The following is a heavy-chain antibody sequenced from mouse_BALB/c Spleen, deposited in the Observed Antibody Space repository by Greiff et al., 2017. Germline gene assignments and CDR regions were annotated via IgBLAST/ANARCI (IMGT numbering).Heavy chain of an antibody. CDR2: INPSTGYT. D-gene: IGHD1-1*01. CDR3: AIYSPYYFDY. CDR1: GYTFTSYW. Sequence: VQLQQSGAELAKPGASVKMSCKASGYTFTSYWMHWVKQRPGQGLEWIGYINPSTGYTEYNQKFKDKATLTADKSSSTAYMQLSSLTSEDSAVYYFAIYSPYYFDYGGQGTTLTVST. V-gene: IGHV1-7*01. J-gene: IGHJ2*01.